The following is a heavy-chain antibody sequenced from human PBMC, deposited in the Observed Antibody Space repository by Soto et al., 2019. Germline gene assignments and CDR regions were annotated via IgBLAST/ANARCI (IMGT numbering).Heavy chain of an antibody. CDR2: ISGNGGST. V-gene: IGHV3-23*01. D-gene: IGHD6-6*01. J-gene: IGHJ4*02. CDR3: AKNQQLVQVWAFDY. CDR1: GFTFSSYA. Sequence: PGGSLRLSCASSGFTFSSYAMSLVRQAPGKGLEWVSAISGNGGSTYYADSVKGRFTISRNNSKNTLFLQMNSLRAEDTAVYYCAKNQQLVQVWAFDYWGQGTLVTVSS.